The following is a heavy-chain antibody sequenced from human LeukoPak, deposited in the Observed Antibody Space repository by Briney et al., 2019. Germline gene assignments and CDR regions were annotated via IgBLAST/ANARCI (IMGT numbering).Heavy chain of an antibody. CDR3: ARQRVGATLDY. J-gene: IGHJ4*02. D-gene: IGHD1-26*01. V-gene: IGHV4-59*08. Sequence: TSETLSLTCTVSGGSISSYYWSWIRQPPGKGLEWIGYIYYSGSTNYNPSLKSRVTISVDTSKNQFSLKLSSVTAADTAVYYCARQRVGATLDYWGQGALVTVSS. CDR1: GGSISSYY. CDR2: IYYSGST.